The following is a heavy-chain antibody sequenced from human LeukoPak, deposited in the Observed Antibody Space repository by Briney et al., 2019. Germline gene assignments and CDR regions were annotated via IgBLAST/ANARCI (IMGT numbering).Heavy chain of an antibody. CDR3: AREYRVVVTAIPLDYGMDV. CDR1: GYTFTSYY. CDR2: INPSGGST. Sequence: ASVKVSCKASGYTFTSYYMHWVRQAPGQGLEWMGIINPSGGSTSYAQKFQGRVTMTRDTSTSTVYMELSSLRSEDTAVYYCAREYRVVVTAIPLDYGMDVWGQGTTVTASS. V-gene: IGHV1-46*01. D-gene: IGHD2-21*02. J-gene: IGHJ6*02.